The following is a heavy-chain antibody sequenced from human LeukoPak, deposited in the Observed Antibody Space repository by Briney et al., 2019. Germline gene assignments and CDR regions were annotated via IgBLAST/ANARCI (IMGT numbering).Heavy chain of an antibody. CDR1: GFTFSSYW. CDR3: ARDTCTNGICYKSY. J-gene: IGHJ4*02. D-gene: IGHD2-8*01. Sequence: GGSLRLSCAVSGFTFSSYWMSWVRQAPGKGLEWVASIKEEGSEKHYVDSVKGRFTISRDNAKNSLYLQMNSLRAEDTAVYYCARDTCTNGICYKSYWGQGTLVTVSS. CDR2: IKEEGSEK. V-gene: IGHV3-7*01.